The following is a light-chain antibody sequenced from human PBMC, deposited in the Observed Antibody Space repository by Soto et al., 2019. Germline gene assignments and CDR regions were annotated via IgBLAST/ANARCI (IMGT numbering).Light chain of an antibody. CDR3: SSYTTSGNYV. CDR2: DVN. J-gene: IGLJ1*01. V-gene: IGLV2-14*01. Sequence: SVLTQPASVSGSPGQSTAISCTGTSRDVGAYNSVSWYQQHPGKVPKLLIYDVNNRPPEISTRFSGSKSGNTASLTISGLQAEDEADYYCSSYTTSGNYVFGTGTKVTVL. CDR1: SRDVGAYNS.